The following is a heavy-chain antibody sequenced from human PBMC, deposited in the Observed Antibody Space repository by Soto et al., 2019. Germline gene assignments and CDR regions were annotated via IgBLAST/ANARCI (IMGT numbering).Heavy chain of an antibody. V-gene: IGHV3-23*01. CDR2: ISGRGSST. CDR1: GFTFSSYA. D-gene: IGHD4-17*01. Sequence: GGSLRLSCAASGFTFSSYAMSWVRQAPGKGLEWVSAISGRGSSTFYADSVKGRFTISRDNSKNTLYLQMNSLRADDTAVYYCAKGAGSMTIDYYYMDVWGKGTTVTVSS. CDR3: AKGAGSMTIDYYYMDV. J-gene: IGHJ6*03.